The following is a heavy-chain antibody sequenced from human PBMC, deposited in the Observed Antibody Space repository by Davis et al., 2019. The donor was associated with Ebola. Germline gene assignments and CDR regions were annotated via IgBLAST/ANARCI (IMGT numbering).Heavy chain of an antibody. V-gene: IGHV4-38-2*02. CDR1: GYSISSGYY. CDR2: IFQSGNT. Sequence: MPSETLSLTCTVSGYSISSGYYWGWIRQPPGEGLEWIGSIFQSGNTYYNPSLKSRLTISVDTSNNQFSLKLTSVTAADTAVYYCARDSLGATSLDSWGQGTLVTVSS. D-gene: IGHD1-26*01. J-gene: IGHJ4*02. CDR3: ARDSLGATSLDS.